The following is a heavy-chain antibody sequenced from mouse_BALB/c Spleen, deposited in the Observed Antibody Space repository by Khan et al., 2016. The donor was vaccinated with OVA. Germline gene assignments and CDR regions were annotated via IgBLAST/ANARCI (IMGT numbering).Heavy chain of an antibody. V-gene: IGHV2-6-4*01. J-gene: IGHJ4*01. CDR2: IWGGGGT. CDR3: ARAYYRFDGYYAMDY. CDR1: GFSLSRYN. Sequence: QIQLVQSGPVLVAPSQSLSITCTVSGFSLSRYNIHWVRQPPGKGLEWLGMIWGGGGTDYNSTLKSRLSISKDNSKSQVFLKMNSLQTDDSAMYYCARAYYRFDGYYAMDYWGQGTSVTVSS. D-gene: IGHD2-14*01.